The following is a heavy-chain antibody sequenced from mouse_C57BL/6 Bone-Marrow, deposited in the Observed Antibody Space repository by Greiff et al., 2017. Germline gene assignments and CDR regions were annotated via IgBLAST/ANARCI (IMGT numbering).Heavy chain of an antibody. V-gene: IGHV1-26*01. CDR2: INPNNGGT. D-gene: IGHD1-1*01. CDR3: ITAY. Sequence: VQLQQSGPELVKPGASVKISCKASGYTFTDYYMNWVKQSHGKSLEWIGDINPNNGGTSYNQKFKVKATLTVDKSSSTAYMELRSLTSEDSAVYYCITAYWGQGTLVTVSA. CDR1: GYTFTDYY. J-gene: IGHJ3*01.